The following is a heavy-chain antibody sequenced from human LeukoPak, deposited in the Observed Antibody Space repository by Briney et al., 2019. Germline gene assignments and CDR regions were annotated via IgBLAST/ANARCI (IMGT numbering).Heavy chain of an antibody. D-gene: IGHD3-22*01. J-gene: IGHJ4*02. CDR3: ARQPEYYYDSSGYPNFDY. Sequence: GESLKISCKGSGYSFTSYWIGWVGQLPGKGREGMGFIYPGDSDTRYSPSFQGQVTISGDKSISTAYLQWSSLKASDTAMYYCARQPEYYYDSSGYPNFDYWGQGTLVTVTS. CDR2: IYPGDSDT. CDR1: GYSFTSYW. V-gene: IGHV5-51*01.